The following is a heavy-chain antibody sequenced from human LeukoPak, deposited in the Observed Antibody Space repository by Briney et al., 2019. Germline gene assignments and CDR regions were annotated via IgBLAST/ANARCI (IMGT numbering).Heavy chain of an antibody. J-gene: IGHJ5*02. CDR3: ARLLSITMVRGVIPNWFDP. V-gene: IGHV5-51*01. D-gene: IGHD3-10*01. CDR1: GYSFTSYW. CDR2: IYPGDSDT. Sequence: GESLKISCKGSGYSFTSYWIGWVRQMPGKGLEWMGIIYPGDSDTRYSPSFQGQVTISADKSISTAYLQWSSLKASDTAIYYCARLLSITMVRGVIPNWFDPWGQGTLVTVSS.